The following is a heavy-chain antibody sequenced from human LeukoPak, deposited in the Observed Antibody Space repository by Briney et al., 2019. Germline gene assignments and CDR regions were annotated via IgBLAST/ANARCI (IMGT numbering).Heavy chain of an antibody. Sequence: GGSLRLSCAASGFTFSSYSMNWVRQAPGKGLEWVSGITWNSGSIAYADSVKGRFTISRDNAKNSLYLQMNSLRAEDTAVYYCAREGMLRKKPLDYWGQGTLVTVSS. V-gene: IGHV3-48*04. CDR3: AREGMLRKKPLDY. D-gene: IGHD2-15*01. CDR2: ITWNSGSI. CDR1: GFTFSSYS. J-gene: IGHJ4*02.